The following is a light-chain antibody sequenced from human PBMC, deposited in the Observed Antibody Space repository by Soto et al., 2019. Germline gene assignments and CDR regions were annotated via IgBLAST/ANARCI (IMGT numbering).Light chain of an antibody. CDR1: SSNIGINY. J-gene: IGLJ1*01. CDR3: AAWDASLSGHNYG. Sequence: QSVLTQSPSASGTPGQRVTISCSGSSSNIGINYVYWYQHLPGTAPKLLIYRNDQRPSGVPDRFSGSKVGTSASLAISGLRSEDEADYYCAAWDASLSGHNYGFGTGTKVTVL. V-gene: IGLV1-47*01. CDR2: RND.